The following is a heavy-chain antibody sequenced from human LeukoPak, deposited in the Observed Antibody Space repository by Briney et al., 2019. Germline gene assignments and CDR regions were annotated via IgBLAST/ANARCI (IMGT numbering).Heavy chain of an antibody. CDR2: ISGSGGSS. J-gene: IGHJ4*02. CDR3: AKAPVTTCSGTFCYPFDY. V-gene: IGHV3-23*01. D-gene: IGHD2-15*01. Sequence: GGSLRLSCAASGFNFSSYGMSWVRQAPGKGLEWVSAISGSGGSSYYADSVKGRFTISRDSSKNTLYLQMSSLRAEDAGVYYCAKAPVTTCSGTFCYPFDYWGQGTLVTVSS. CDR1: GFNFSSYG.